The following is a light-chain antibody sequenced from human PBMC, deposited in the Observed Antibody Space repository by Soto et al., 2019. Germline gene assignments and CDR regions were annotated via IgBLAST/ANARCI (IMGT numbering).Light chain of an antibody. V-gene: IGLV2-14*01. CDR1: SSDIGAYNY. CDR3: SSYTTISTPL. CDR2: EVS. J-gene: IGLJ2*01. Sequence: QSVLTQPASVSGSPGQSITISCTGTSSDIGAYNYVSWYQQHPGKAPKLMIHEVSYRPSGVSNRFSGSKSGNTASLTISGLQTEAEADYYCSSYTTISTPLFGGGTKLTVL.